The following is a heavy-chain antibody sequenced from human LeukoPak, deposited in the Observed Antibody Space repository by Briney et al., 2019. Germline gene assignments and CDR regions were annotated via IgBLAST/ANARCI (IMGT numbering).Heavy chain of an antibody. J-gene: IGHJ4*02. CDR1: GFTFSSYG. V-gene: IGHV3-30*18. D-gene: IGHD5-18*01. CDR3: AKDKGGYSYGTTDY. CDR2: ISYDGSNK. Sequence: HPGGSLRLSCVASGFTFSSYGMHWVRQAPGKGLEWVAVISYDGSNKYYADSVKGRFTISRDNSKNTLYLQMNSLRAEDTAVYYCAKDKGGYSYGTTDYWGQGTLVTVSS.